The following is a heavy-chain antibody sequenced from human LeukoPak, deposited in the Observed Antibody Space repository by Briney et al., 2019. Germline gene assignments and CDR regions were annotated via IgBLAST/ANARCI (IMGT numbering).Heavy chain of an antibody. V-gene: IGHV3-21*01. CDR3: AGDSLDTAMVHADAFDI. Sequence: TTGGSLRLSCAASGFTFSSYSMNWVRHAPGKGLEWVSSISRSSSYIYYSDSVKGRFTISRDKDKNLLYLQMNSLRAEDTAVYYCAGDSLDTAMVHADAFDIWGQGTMVTVSS. J-gene: IGHJ3*02. CDR2: ISRSSSYI. CDR1: GFTFSSYS. D-gene: IGHD5-18*01.